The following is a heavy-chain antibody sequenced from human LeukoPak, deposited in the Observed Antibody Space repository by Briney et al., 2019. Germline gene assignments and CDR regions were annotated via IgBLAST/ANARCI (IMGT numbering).Heavy chain of an antibody. V-gene: IGHV1-18*01. CDR2: ISAYNGNT. CDR1: GYTFTSYG. J-gene: IGHJ3*02. CDR3: AIGKHVLRFLEDPPEAWPDAFDI. D-gene: IGHD3-3*01. Sequence: GASVKVSCKASGYTFTSYGISWVRQAPGQGLEWMGWISAYNGNTNYAQKLQGRVTMTTDTSTSTAYMELRSLRSDDTAVYYCAIGKHVLRFLEDPPEAWPDAFDIWGQGTMVTVSS.